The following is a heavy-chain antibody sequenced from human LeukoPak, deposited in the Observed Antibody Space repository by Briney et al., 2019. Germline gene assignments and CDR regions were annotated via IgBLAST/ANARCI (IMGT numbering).Heavy chain of an antibody. CDR3: AVYGSLDY. CDR1: GFTVGNNT. CDR2: IYSGGNT. J-gene: IGHJ4*02. D-gene: IGHD2-15*01. V-gene: IGHV3-53*01. Sequence: GGSLSLSGEASGFTVGNNTMSGVGKARGRGLEWVSLIYSGGNTYYADSVRGRFSISRDNSKNTLYLQMNSLRAEDTAIYYCAVYGSLDYWSQGTLVTVSS.